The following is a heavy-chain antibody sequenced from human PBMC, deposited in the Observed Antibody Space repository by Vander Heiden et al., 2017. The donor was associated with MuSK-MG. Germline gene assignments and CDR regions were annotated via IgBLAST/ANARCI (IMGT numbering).Heavy chain of an antibody. CDR1: GFNSSNYG. CDR3: AKDTDNYEGFDP. Sequence: QVQLVESGGRVVQSEGSLSPSCVTSGFNSSNYGIHWVRQAPGKGLEWAAVVSYDGTKKYYADSVKGRFTVSRDDSKKSVFLQMNSLRPEDTAVYYCAKDTDNYEGFDPWGQGTLVTVSS. V-gene: IGHV3-30*18. D-gene: IGHD3-16*01. CDR2: VSYDGTKK. J-gene: IGHJ5*02.